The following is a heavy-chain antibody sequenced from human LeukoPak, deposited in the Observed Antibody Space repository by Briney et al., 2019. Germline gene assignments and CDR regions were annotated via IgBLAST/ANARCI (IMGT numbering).Heavy chain of an antibody. J-gene: IGHJ4*02. CDR3: ARVYCSSTSCYGDY. CDR1: GGSISSSSYY. CDR2: IYYSGST. V-gene: IGHV4-39*07. D-gene: IGHD2-2*01. Sequence: SETLSLTCTVSGGSISSSSYYWGWIRQPPGKGLEWIGSIYYSGSTYYNPSLKSRVTISVDTSKNQFSLKLSSVTAADTAVYYCARVYCSSTSCYGDYWGQGTLVTVSS.